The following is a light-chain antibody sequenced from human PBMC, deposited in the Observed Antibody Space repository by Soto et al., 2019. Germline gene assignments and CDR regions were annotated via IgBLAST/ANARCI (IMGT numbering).Light chain of an antibody. CDR3: QQYYSYPFT. CDR1: QGISSY. J-gene: IGKJ4*01. CDR2: AAS. Sequence: AIRMTQSPSSFSASTGDRVTITCRSSQGISSYVAWYQQKPGTAPKLLIYAASTLQSGVPSRFSGSGSGTDFPLTICCLQSEDCAAYYCQQYYSYPFTFGGGTKVEIK. V-gene: IGKV1-8*01.